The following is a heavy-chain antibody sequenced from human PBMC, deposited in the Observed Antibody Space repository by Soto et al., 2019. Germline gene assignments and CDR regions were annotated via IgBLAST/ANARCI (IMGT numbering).Heavy chain of an antibody. CDR3: AQSLTEYYYYGMDG. CDR1: GFTFSSYA. D-gene: IGHD1-26*01. Sequence: PGGSLRLSCAASGFTFSSYAMHWVRQAPGKGLEWVAVISYDGSNKYYADSVKGRFTISRDNSKNTLYLQMNSLRAEDTAVYYCAQSLTEYYYYGMDGWGQGNTVTVSS. CDR2: ISYDGSNK. V-gene: IGHV3-30-3*01. J-gene: IGHJ6*02.